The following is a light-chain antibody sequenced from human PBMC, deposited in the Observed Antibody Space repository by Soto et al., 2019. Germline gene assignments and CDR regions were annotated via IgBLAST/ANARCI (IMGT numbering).Light chain of an antibody. V-gene: IGKV3-20*01. CDR1: QTVSNSY. CDR3: QQYGSSPFT. J-gene: IGKJ3*01. CDR2: GAS. Sequence: EIVLTQSPGTLSLSPGERDTLSCRASQTVSNSYLAWYQQKPGQAPRLLIYGASSRATDIPDRFSGSGSGTDFTLTISRLEPGDFAVYYCQQYGSSPFTFGPGTKVDIK.